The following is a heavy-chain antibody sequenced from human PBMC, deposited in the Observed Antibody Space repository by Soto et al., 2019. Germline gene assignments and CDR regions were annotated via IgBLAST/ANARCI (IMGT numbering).Heavy chain of an antibody. Sequence: GGSLRLSCAASGFTFSSYGMNWGRQAPGKGLEWVSYISSSSSTIYYAGSVKGRFTISRDNAQNSLYLQMNSLRDEDTAVYYCARGVQQLAPYFDYWGQGTLVTVSS. CDR3: ARGVQQLAPYFDY. D-gene: IGHD6-13*01. CDR1: GFTFSSYG. CDR2: ISSSSSTI. J-gene: IGHJ4*02. V-gene: IGHV3-48*02.